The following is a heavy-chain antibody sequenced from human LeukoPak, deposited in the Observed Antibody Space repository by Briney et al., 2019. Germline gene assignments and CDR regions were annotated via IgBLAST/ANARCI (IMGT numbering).Heavy chain of an antibody. Sequence: PGGSLRLSRAASGFTFSSYSMNWVRQAPGKGLKWVSSISSSSSYIYYADSVKGRFTISRDNAKNSLYLQMNSLRAEDTAVYYCARDAHYDFWSGYYSTWPLGYWGQGTLVTVSS. D-gene: IGHD3-3*01. CDR1: GFTFSSYS. CDR3: ARDAHYDFWSGYYSTWPLGY. CDR2: ISSSSSYI. J-gene: IGHJ4*02. V-gene: IGHV3-21*01.